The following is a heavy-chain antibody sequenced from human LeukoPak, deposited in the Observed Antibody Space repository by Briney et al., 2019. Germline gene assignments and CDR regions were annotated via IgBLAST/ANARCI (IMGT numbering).Heavy chain of an antibody. Sequence: SETLSLTCSVSGGSLSSYYWSWIRQPAGKGLEWIGRIYASGSTNYNPTLKSRITMSVDTSKNQFSLKPSSVTAADTAVYYCAGDVYSSGWYEYFHHWGQGTLVTVSS. CDR2: IYASGST. V-gene: IGHV4-4*07. D-gene: IGHD6-19*01. CDR3: AGDVYSSGWYEYFHH. CDR1: GGSLSSYY. J-gene: IGHJ1*01.